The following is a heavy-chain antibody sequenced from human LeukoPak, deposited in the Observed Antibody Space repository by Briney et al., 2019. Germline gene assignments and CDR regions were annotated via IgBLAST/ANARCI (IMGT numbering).Heavy chain of an antibody. CDR3: ARDSDIVVVPAAPKDY. J-gene: IGHJ4*02. CDR1: GYTFTGYY. CDR2: ISAYNGNT. D-gene: IGHD2-2*01. V-gene: IGHV1-18*04. Sequence: ASVKVSCKASGYTFTGYYMHWVRQAPGQGLEWMGWISAYNGNTNYAQKLQGRVTMTTDTSTSTAYMELRSLRSDDTAVYYCARDSDIVVVPAAPKDYWGQGTLVTVSS.